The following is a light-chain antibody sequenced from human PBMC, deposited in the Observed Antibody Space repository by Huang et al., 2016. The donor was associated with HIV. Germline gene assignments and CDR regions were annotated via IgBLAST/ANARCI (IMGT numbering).Light chain of an antibody. V-gene: IGKV3D-20*01. CDR3: QQYGSAPVT. Sequence: EIVLTQSPVTLSLAPGERVTISCGASQSLSSDYLAWYQQKAGLAPRLLIYDASVRATGVPDRFSGSGSGTDFTLSISSLEPEDFAVYYCQQYGSAPVTFGHGPGWRS. CDR2: DAS. J-gene: IGKJ1*01. CDR1: QSLSSDY.